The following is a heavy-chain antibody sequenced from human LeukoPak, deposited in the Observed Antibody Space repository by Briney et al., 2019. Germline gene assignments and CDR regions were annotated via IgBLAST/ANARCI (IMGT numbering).Heavy chain of an antibody. J-gene: IGHJ4*02. D-gene: IGHD3-10*01. V-gene: IGHV3-73*01. CDR1: GFTFGSYG. Sequence: GGSLRLSCAASGFTFGSYGMHWVRQASGKGLEWVGRIRSKANSYATAYAASVKGRFTISRDDSKNTAYLQMNSLKTEDTAVYYCTRIGSNYYGSGSYYEFNNWGQGTLVTVSS. CDR3: TRIGSNYYGSGSYYEFNN. CDR2: IRSKANSYAT.